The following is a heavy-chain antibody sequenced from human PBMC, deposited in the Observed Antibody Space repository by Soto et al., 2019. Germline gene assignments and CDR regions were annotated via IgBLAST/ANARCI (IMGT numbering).Heavy chain of an antibody. D-gene: IGHD1-26*01. V-gene: IGHV1-69*06. J-gene: IGHJ1*01. CDR1: GCTFSSYA. CDR3: ASAGRDSGSYSAQH. Sequence: ASVKVSCKASGCTFSSYAISWVRQAPGQGLEWMGGIIPIFGTANYAQKFQGRVTITADKSTSTAYMELSSLRSEDTAVYYCASAGRDSGSYSAQHWGQGTLVTVS. CDR2: IIPIFGTA.